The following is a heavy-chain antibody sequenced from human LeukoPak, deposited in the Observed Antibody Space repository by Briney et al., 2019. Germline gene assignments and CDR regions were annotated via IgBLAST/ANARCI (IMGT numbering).Heavy chain of an antibody. V-gene: IGHV3-23*01. CDR3: ARVYYYDSSGYFGY. J-gene: IGHJ4*02. CDR1: GFTFSSYA. D-gene: IGHD3-22*01. Sequence: PGGSLRLSCAASGFTFSSYAMSWVRQAPGKGLEWVSAIIGSGGSTYYADSVTGRFTISRDNSKNTLYLQMNSLRAEDTAVYYCARVYYYDSSGYFGYWGQGTLVTVSS. CDR2: IIGSGGST.